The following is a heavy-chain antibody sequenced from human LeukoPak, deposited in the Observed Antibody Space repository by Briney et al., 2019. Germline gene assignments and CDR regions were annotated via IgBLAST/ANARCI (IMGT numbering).Heavy chain of an antibody. CDR1: GYTFTSYD. V-gene: IGHV1-8*03. J-gene: IGHJ4*02. Sequence: ASVKVSCKASGYTFTSYDINWVRQATGQGLERMGWMNPNSGNTGYAQKFQGRVTITRNTSISTSYMELRSLRSDDTAVYYCAREHSSSWDQFDYWGQGTLVTVSS. CDR2: MNPNSGNT. CDR3: AREHSSSWDQFDY. D-gene: IGHD6-13*01.